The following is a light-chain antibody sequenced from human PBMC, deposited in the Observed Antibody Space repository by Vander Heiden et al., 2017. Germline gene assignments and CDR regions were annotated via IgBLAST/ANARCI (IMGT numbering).Light chain of an antibody. CDR2: GAS. V-gene: IGKV3-15*01. Sequence: EIVMTQSPATLSVPPGETATLSCRAIQSVSNNLAWYQQKPGQAPRLRIYGASTRATGIPARFSGSGSGTDFTLTISSLQSEDFAVYYCQQYNNCPLTFGGGTKVEIK. CDR1: QSVSNN. CDR3: QQYNNCPLT. J-gene: IGKJ4*01.